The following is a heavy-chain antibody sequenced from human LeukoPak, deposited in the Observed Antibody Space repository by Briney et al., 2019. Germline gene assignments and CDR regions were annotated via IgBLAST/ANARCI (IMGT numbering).Heavy chain of an antibody. V-gene: IGHV1-46*01. CDR1: GYTFTSYY. CDR3: ARPATMVRGSYGMDV. D-gene: IGHD3-10*01. J-gene: IGHJ6*02. CDR2: INPSGGST. Sequence: ASVKVSCKASGYTFTSYYMHWVRQAPGQGLEWMGIINPSGGSTSYAQKFQGRVTMTRDTSTSTVYMELSSLRSEDTAVYYCARPATMVRGSYGMDVWGQGTTVTVSS.